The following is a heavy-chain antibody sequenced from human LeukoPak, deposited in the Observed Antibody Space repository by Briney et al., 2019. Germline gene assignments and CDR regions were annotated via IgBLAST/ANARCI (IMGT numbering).Heavy chain of an antibody. J-gene: IGHJ4*02. CDR2: ISSSSSYI. CDR3: ATQHIVVVPAAIVELDY. D-gene: IGHD2-2*01. CDR1: GFTFSSYS. Sequence: GGSLRLSCAASGFTFSSYSMNWVRHAPGTGLEWVSSISSSSSYIYYADSVKGRFTISRDNAKNSLYLQMNSLRAEDTAVYYCATQHIVVVPAAIVELDYWGQGTLVTVSS. V-gene: IGHV3-21*01.